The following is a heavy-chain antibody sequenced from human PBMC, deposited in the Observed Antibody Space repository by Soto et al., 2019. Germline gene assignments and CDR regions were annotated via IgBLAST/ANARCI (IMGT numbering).Heavy chain of an antibody. CDR2: ISGSGGST. V-gene: IGHV3-23*01. D-gene: IGHD3-10*01. CDR3: AKDQGSGSYYKDNWFDP. CDR1: GFTFSSYA. J-gene: IGHJ5*02. Sequence: GGSLRLSCAASGFTFSSYAMSWVRQAPGKGLEWVSAISGSGGSTYYADSVKGRFTISRDNSKNTLYLQMNSLRAEDTAVYYCAKDQGSGSYYKDNWFDPWGQGTLVTVSS.